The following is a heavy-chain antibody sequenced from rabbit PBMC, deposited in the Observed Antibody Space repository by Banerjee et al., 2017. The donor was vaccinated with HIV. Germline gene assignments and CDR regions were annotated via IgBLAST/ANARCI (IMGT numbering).Heavy chain of an antibody. D-gene: IGHD8-1*01. J-gene: IGHJ4*01. CDR3: ARNTGSDYWGYYFNL. CDR1: GFSFSNYYY. V-gene: IGHV1S40*01. Sequence: QSLEESGGDLVKPGASLTLTCTASGFSFSNYYYICWVRQAPGKGLEWIACIDAGSSGSTYYAYWAKGRFTISKTSSTTVTLQMTSLTAADTATYFCARNTGSDYWGYYFNLWGQGTLVTVS. CDR2: IDAGSSGST.